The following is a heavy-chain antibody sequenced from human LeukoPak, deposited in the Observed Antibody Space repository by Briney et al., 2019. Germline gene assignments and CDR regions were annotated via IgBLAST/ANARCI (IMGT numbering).Heavy chain of an antibody. V-gene: IGHV4-31*03. CDR1: GASFSTGNQY. CDR2: IHPSGML. J-gene: IGHJ4*02. CDR3: SRGLDSRKLGY. D-gene: IGHD3-22*01. Sequence: PSATLSLTCTVSGASFSTGNQYWSWIRQSPGEGLEWICSIHPSGMLYNNPSLESRVTISIDTSNNQFSLHLNSVTAADTAVYFCSRGLDSRKLGYWGQGTLVTVSS.